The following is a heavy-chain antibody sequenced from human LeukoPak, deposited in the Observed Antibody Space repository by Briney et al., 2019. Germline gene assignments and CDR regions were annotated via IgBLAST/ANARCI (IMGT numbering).Heavy chain of an antibody. D-gene: IGHD3-9*01. J-gene: IGHJ5*01. V-gene: IGHV3-7*01. Sequence: GGSLRLSCAASGFTFSTYWIHWVRQAPGKGLEWVATIKQDGSEKYYVDSVKGRFTISRDNAKNTLYLQMKSLRAEDTAVYYCVRDWDHFDFDSWGLGTLVTVSS. CDR3: VRDWDHFDFDS. CDR2: IKQDGSEK. CDR1: GFTFSTYW.